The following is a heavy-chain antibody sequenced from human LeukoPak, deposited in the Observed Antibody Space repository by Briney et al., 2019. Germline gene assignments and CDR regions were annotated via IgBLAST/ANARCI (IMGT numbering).Heavy chain of an antibody. D-gene: IGHD1-7*01. CDR3: ARCRHGNCDYFDY. CDR2: FYTSGTT. Sequence: SETLSLTCTVSGGSFTSDYWSWIRQPAGKGLEWIGRFYTSGTTNYNPSLKSRVTMSADTSKNQFSLKLRSVTTADTAVYYCARCRHGNCDYFDYWGQGTLVTVSS. CDR1: GGSFTSDY. J-gene: IGHJ4*02. V-gene: IGHV4-4*07.